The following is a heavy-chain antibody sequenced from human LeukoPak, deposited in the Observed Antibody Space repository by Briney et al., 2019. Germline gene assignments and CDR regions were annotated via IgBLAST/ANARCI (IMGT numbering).Heavy chain of an antibody. Sequence: PGGSLRLSCAASGFTFSSYEMNWVRQAPGKGLEWVSYISSSGSTIYYADSVKGRFTISRDNAKNSLYLQMNSLRAEDTAVYYCASGNLESRYAQLNYFDYWGQGTLVTVSS. V-gene: IGHV3-48*03. CDR1: GFTFSSYE. CDR2: ISSSGSTI. J-gene: IGHJ4*02. D-gene: IGHD2-15*01. CDR3: ASGNLESRYAQLNYFDY.